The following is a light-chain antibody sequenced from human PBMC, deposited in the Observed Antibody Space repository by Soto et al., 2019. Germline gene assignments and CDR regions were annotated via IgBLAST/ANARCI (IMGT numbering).Light chain of an antibody. Sequence: VVLTQSPLSLPVTLGQPASISCRSSESLVFRDSNTYLHWFQQRPGQSPRRLIYQVSNRDSGVPHRFSGIGSGTNFTLRISSVEAEDVAVYYCMQGTHWPPTFGQGTKVEIK. V-gene: IGKV2-30*01. CDR2: QVS. CDR1: ESLVFRDSNTY. CDR3: MQGTHWPPT. J-gene: IGKJ1*01.